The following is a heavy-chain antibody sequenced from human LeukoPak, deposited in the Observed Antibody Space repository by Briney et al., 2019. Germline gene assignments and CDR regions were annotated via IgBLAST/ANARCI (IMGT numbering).Heavy chain of an antibody. D-gene: IGHD2-21*02. CDR3: ARTTHIVVVTAEDAFDI. J-gene: IGHJ3*02. CDR2: IYPADSNS. CDR1: GFSFSGYW. Sequence: GESLKISCKGSGFSFSGYWIGWVRQRPGKGLEWMGIIYPADSNSRYSPSFQGQVTITADKSINTAYLQWSSLKASDTAMYYCARTTHIVVVTAEDAFDIWGQGTIVSVSS. V-gene: IGHV5-51*01.